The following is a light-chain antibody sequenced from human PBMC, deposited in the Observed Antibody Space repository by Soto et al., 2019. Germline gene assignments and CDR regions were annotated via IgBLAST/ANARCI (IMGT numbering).Light chain of an antibody. CDR1: QGLSSY. CDR2: AAS. Sequence: AIRMTQSPSSLSASTGDRVTITCRASQGLSSYLAWYQQKPGKAPKLLIYAASTLQSGVPSRFSGSGSGTDFTLTISCLQSEDFATYYCQQYDSYPALTFGGGTKVEIK. J-gene: IGKJ4*01. CDR3: QQYDSYPALT. V-gene: IGKV1-8*01.